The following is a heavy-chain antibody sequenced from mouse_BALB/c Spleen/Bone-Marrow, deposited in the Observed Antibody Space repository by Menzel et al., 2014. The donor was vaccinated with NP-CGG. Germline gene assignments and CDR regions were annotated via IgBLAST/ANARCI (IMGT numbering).Heavy chain of an antibody. Sequence: VQLQQSGAELVKPGASVKLSCTASGFNIKDTYMHWVKQRPEQGLEWIGRIDPANGNTKYDPKFQGKAPITADTSSNTTYLQLSSLPSEDTAVYYCASYYYGSSRFTYWGQGTLVTVSA. V-gene: IGHV14-3*02. J-gene: IGHJ3*01. CDR2: IDPANGNT. CDR1: GFNIKDTY. D-gene: IGHD1-1*01. CDR3: ASYYYGSSRFTY.